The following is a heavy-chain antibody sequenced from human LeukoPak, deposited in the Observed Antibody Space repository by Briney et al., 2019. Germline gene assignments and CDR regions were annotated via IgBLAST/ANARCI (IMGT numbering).Heavy chain of an antibody. CDR2: ISAYNGNT. CDR1: GGTFSSYA. J-gene: IGHJ4*02. D-gene: IGHD6-19*01. CDR3: AREGWGTYSSGPYYFDY. Sequence: ASVKVSCKASGGTFSSYAISWVRQAPGQGLEWMGWISAYNGNTNYAQKVQGRVTMTTDTSTSTAYMELRSLRSDDTAVYYCAREGWGTYSSGPYYFDYWGLGTLVTVSS. V-gene: IGHV1-18*01.